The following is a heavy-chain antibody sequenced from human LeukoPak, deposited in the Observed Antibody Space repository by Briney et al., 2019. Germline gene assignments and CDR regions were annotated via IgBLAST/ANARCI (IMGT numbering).Heavy chain of an antibody. CDR1: GFTFSSYA. Sequence: GGSLRLSCAASGFTFSSYAMSWVRQAPGKGLEWVSAISGSGGSTYYADSVKGRFTVSRDSSKNTLYLQMNSLRAEDTAMYYCARDYFDTSDYGTNTFSDYWGQGTLVTVSS. CDR3: ARDYFDTSDYGTNTFSDY. V-gene: IGHV3-23*01. CDR2: ISGSGGST. J-gene: IGHJ4*02. D-gene: IGHD3-22*01.